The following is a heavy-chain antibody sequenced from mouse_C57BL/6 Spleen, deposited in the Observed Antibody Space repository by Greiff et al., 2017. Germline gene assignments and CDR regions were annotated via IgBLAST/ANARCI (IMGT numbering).Heavy chain of an antibody. V-gene: IGHV2-2*01. CDR2: IWSGGST. CDR1: GFSLTSYG. CDR3: ARTQLPPYGYFDV. D-gene: IGHD1-1*01. Sequence: QVQLKQSGPGLVQPSQSLSITCTVSGFSLTSYGVHWVRQSPGKGLEWLGVIWSGGSTDYNAAFISRLSISKDNTKSQVFFNMNSLQADDTAICYCARTQLPPYGYFDVWGTGTTVTVSS. J-gene: IGHJ1*03.